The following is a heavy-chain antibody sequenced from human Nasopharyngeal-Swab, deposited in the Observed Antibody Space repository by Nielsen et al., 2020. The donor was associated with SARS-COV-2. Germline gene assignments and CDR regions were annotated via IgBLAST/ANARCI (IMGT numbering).Heavy chain of an antibody. CDR1: VGTFSSYA. D-gene: IGHD2-21*02. Sequence: SVKVSCKASVGTFSSYAISWVRQAPGQGLEWMGRIIPILGIANYAQKFQGRVTITADKSTSTAYMELSSLRSEDTAVYYCAGPRGDCGGFDYWGQGTLVTVSS. CDR2: IIPILGIA. J-gene: IGHJ4*02. V-gene: IGHV1-69*04. CDR3: AGPRGDCGGFDY.